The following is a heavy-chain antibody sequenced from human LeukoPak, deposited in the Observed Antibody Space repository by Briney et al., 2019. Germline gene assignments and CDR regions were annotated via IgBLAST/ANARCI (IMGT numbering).Heavy chain of an antibody. CDR1: GYTFPIYY. CDR3: ARWRYDGSGFDY. D-gene: IGHD3-22*01. J-gene: IGHJ4*02. CDR2: LNPNSGNT. Sequence: ASVKLSCKASGYTFPIYYLNWVREATGQGLEWMGWLNPNSGNTRYAQNFQGRVTITRNTSLSTAYMALRPLRSENTPWYFCARWRYDGSGFDYWGQGTLVTVSS. V-gene: IGHV1-8*01.